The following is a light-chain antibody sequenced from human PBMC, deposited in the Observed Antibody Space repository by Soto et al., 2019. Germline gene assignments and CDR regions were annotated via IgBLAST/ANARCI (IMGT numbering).Light chain of an antibody. CDR2: GVT. J-gene: IGLJ1*01. Sequence: QSALTQPASVSGSPGQSLTISCTGTTSDIGFYDYVSWYQQYPGKAPKLLIYGVTIRPSGISNRFSGSKSGSTASLTISGLRDEDEGDYYCSSYTSSSTLEGVFGTGTKVTVL. V-gene: IGLV2-14*01. CDR1: TSDIGFYDY. CDR3: SSYTSSSTLEGV.